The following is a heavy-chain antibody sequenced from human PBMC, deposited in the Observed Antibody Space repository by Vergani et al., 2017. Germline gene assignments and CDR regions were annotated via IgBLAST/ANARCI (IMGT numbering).Heavy chain of an antibody. V-gene: IGHV1-69*18. D-gene: IGHD3-22*01. CDR3: ARSSGYYSYYFDY. J-gene: IGHJ4*02. Sequence: QVQLVQSGAEVKKPGSSVKVSCKASGGTFSSNSISWVRQAPGQGLEWMGRIIPIFGTTSYAQKFQGRFTILADESTSTAYMELSSLRSEDTAVYYWARSSGYYSYYFDYWGQGTLVTVSS. CDR1: GGTFSSNS. CDR2: IIPIFGTT.